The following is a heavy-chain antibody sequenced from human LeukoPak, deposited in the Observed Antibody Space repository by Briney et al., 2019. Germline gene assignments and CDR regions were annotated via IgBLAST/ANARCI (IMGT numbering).Heavy chain of an antibody. V-gene: IGHV4-34*01. CDR2: INHSGST. Sequence: PSETLSLTCAVYGGSFSGYYWSWIRQPPGKGLEWIGEINHSGSTNYNPSLKSRVTIPVDTSKNQFSLKLSSVTAADTAVYYCARSREDAVFDYWGQGTLVTVSS. CDR3: ARSREDAVFDY. J-gene: IGHJ4*02. CDR1: GGSFSGYY. D-gene: IGHD6-19*01.